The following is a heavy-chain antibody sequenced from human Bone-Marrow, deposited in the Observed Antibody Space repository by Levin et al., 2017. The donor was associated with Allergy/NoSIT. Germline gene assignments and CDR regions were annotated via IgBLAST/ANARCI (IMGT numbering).Heavy chain of an antibody. CDR2: IRSKPNTYAT. V-gene: IGHV3-73*01. J-gene: IGHJ5*02. D-gene: IGHD2-15*01. Sequence: PGGSLRLSCAASGFTFSGSAMHWVRQASGKGLEWVGRIRSKPNTYATAYAASVKGRFIISRDDSKNTAYLQMNSLKTEDTAVYYCTRQQDETYWPRDWFDPWGQGTLVTVSS. CDR1: GFTFSGSA. CDR3: TRQQDETYWPRDWFDP.